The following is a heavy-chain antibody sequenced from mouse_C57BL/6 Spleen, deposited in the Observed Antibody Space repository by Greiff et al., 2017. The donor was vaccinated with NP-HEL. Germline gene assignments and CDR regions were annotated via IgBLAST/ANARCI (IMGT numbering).Heavy chain of an antibody. CDR2: IWSGGST. CDR1: GFSLTSYG. J-gene: IGHJ4*01. V-gene: IGHV2-2*01. CDR3: ARHGQLTPYAMDY. Sequence: VQLQQSGPGLVQPSQSLSITCTVSGFSLTSYGVHWVRQSPGKGLEWLGVIWSGGSTDYNAAFISRLSISKDNSKSQVFFKMNSLQADDTAIYYCARHGQLTPYAMDYWGQGTSVTVSS. D-gene: IGHD1-3*01.